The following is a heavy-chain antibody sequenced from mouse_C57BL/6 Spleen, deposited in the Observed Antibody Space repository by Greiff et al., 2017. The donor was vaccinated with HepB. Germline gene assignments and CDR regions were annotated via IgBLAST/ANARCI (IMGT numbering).Heavy chain of an antibody. CDR2: IRYNGSN. CDR3: ARDDSYDGDYAMDY. Sequence: EVKLLESGPGLVKPSQSLSLPCSVTGYSITSGYFWTWIRQFTGNKLECKGYIRYNGSNNYNPSLKNRISITRDTSKNPFFLMLNSVTTEDTATYDFARDDSYDGDYAMDYWGQGTSVTVSS. J-gene: IGHJ4*01. D-gene: IGHD2-12*01. CDR1: GYSITSGYF. V-gene: IGHV3-6*01.